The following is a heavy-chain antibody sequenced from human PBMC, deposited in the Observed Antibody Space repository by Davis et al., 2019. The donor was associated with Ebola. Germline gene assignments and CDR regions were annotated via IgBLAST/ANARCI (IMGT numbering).Heavy chain of an antibody. J-gene: IGHJ4*02. Sequence: GESLKISCAASGFTFRDAVMHWVRQAPGRGLEWVATISFDGHNEFYADSVRGRFTISRDNSRNTVYLQMNSLRPKDTAVYYCAGDVATTVDAYFDYWGQGTLVAVSS. D-gene: IGHD1-26*01. CDR3: AGDVATTVDAYFDY. CDR2: ISFDGHNE. V-gene: IGHV3-30-3*01. CDR1: GFTFRDAV.